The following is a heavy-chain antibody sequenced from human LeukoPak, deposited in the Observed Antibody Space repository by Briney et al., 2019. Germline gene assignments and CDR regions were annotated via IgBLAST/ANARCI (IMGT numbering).Heavy chain of an antibody. V-gene: IGHV1-2*02. CDR2: VNPNSGGT. Sequence: ASVKVSCKASGYASTGYYIQWVRQAPGQGLEWMGWVNPNSGGTKYAQKFQGRVTMTRDTSISTAYVELSRLRSDDTAIYYCARVAVAGTFEYYFDYWGQGSLVIVSS. CDR3: ARVAVAGTFEYYFDY. CDR1: GYASTGYY. D-gene: IGHD6-19*01. J-gene: IGHJ4*02.